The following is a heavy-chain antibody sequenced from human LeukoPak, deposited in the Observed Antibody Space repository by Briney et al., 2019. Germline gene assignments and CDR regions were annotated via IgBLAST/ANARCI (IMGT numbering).Heavy chain of an antibody. CDR3: ARLCCSSTSCYLDY. V-gene: IGHV1-18*01. Sequence: ASVKVSCKASGYTCTSYGISWVRRAPGQGLEWMGWISAYNGNTNYAQKLQGRVTMTTDTSTSTAYMELRSLRSDDTAVYYCARLCCSSTSCYLDYWGQGTLVTVSS. CDR2: ISAYNGNT. J-gene: IGHJ4*02. D-gene: IGHD2-2*01. CDR1: GYTCTSYG.